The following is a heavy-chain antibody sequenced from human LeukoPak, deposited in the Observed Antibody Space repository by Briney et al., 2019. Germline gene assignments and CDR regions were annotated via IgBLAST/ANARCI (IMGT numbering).Heavy chain of an antibody. J-gene: IGHJ6*02. V-gene: IGHV3-30*18. CDR3: AKDHSGSYLYYYYYYGMDV. CDR2: ISYDGSNK. D-gene: IGHD1-26*01. CDR1: GFTFSGYG. Sequence: QSGGSLRLSCAASGFTFSGYGMHWVRQAPGKGLEWVAVISYDGSNKYYADSVKGRFTISRDNSKNTLYLQMNSLRAEDTAVYYCAKDHSGSYLYYYYYYGMDVWGQGTTVTVSS.